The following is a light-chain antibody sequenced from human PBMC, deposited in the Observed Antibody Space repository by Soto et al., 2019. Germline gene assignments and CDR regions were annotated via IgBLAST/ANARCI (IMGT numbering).Light chain of an antibody. CDR2: EVG. CDR3: TSYTITHIPVI. V-gene: IGLV2-14*01. J-gene: IGLJ2*01. Sequence: QSALTQPASVSGSPGQSITISCTGTSSDVGGYKYVSWYQQHPGKAPKLMIYEVGNRPSGVSQRFSGSKSGNTASLTITGLQPEDEASYYCTSYTITHIPVIFGGGTQLTVL. CDR1: SSDVGGYKY.